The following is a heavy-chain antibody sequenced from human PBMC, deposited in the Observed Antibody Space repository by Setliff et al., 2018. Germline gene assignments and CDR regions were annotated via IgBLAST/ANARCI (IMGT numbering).Heavy chain of an antibody. CDR2: ISIYNGNT. CDR1: GYTFTSYG. V-gene: IGHV1-18*01. CDR3: ARGIAAVGTSYYFDY. Sequence: ASVKVSCKASGYTFTSYGINWVRQAPGQGLEWMGWISIYNGNTNYAQKLRGRVTMTTDTSTSTAYMELRSLRSDDTAVYYCARGIAAVGTSYYFDYWSQGTLVTVS. D-gene: IGHD6-13*01. J-gene: IGHJ4*02.